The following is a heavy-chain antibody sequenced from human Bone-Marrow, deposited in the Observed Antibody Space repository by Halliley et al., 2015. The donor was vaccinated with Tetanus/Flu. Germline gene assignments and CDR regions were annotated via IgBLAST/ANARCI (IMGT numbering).Heavy chain of an antibody. J-gene: IGHJ4*02. V-gene: IGHV5-10-1*01. CDR3: AREPTQLEDFDY. Sequence: PSFQGHVTISTDKSVNTAYLQWSSLKASDTAMYYCAREPTQLEDFDYWGQGSLVTVSS. D-gene: IGHD3-3*01.